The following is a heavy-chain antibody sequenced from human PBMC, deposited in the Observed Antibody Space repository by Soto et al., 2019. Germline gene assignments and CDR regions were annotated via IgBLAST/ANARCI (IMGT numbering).Heavy chain of an antibody. D-gene: IGHD5-12*01. CDR1: GYSISSGYY. V-gene: IGHV4-38-2*01. J-gene: IGHJ3*02. CDR2: IYHSGST. CDR3: ARGLDGYEGAFDI. Sequence: SETLSLTCAVSGYSISSGYYWGWIRQPPGKGLEWIGSIYHSGSTYYNPSLKSRVTISVDTSKNQFSLKLSSVTAADTAVYYCARGLDGYEGAFDIWGQGTMVTVS.